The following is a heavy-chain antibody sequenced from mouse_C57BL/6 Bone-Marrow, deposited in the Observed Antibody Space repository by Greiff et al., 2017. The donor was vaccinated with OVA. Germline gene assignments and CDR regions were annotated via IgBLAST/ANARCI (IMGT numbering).Heavy chain of an antibody. D-gene: IGHD2-5*01. CDR1: GYSITSGYY. CDR2: ISYDGSN. J-gene: IGHJ3*01. V-gene: IGHV3-6*01. Sequence: DVQLQESGPGLVKPSQSLSLTCSVTGYSITSGYYWNWIRQFPGNKLEWMGYISYDGSNNYNPSLKNRISITRDTSKNQFFLKLNSVTTEDTATYYWARDQSYSNAWFADWGQGTLGTVSA. CDR3: ARDQSYSNAWFAD.